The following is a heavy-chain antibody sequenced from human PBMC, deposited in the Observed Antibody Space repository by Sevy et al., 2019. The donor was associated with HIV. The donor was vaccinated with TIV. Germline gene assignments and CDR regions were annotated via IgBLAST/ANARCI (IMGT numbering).Heavy chain of an antibody. J-gene: IGHJ4*02. D-gene: IGHD2-8*01. CDR3: ARDREDIVLMVYAIPDYFDY. Sequence: GGSLRLSCAASGFTFSSYSMNWVRQAPGKGLEWVSYISSSSTIYYAVSVEGRFTISRDNAKNSLYLQMNSLRDEDTAVYYCARDREDIVLMVYAIPDYFDYWGQGTLVTVSS. CDR2: ISSSSTI. CDR1: GFTFSSYS. V-gene: IGHV3-48*02.